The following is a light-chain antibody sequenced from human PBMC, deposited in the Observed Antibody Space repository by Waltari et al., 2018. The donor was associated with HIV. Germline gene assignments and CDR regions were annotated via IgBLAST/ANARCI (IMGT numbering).Light chain of an antibody. CDR3: CSYAGTFRV. J-gene: IGLJ3*02. CDR1: RSDVGAYYF. V-gene: IGLV2-11*01. CDR2: DVS. Sequence: QSALAQPRSVSGSPGQSVTISCTGTRSDVGAYYFVSWYQQHPGIAPKLIIYDVSKRPSGVPDRFSGSKSGSTASLTISGLQAEDEADYHCCSYAGTFRVFGGGTKLTVL.